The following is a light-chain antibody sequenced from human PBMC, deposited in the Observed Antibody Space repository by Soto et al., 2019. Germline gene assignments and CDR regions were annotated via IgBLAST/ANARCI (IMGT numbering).Light chain of an antibody. Sequence: EIVLTQSPCTLSLSPGDGATISCRASQSVSSNYFAWYQQTPGQAPRLLIFAASSRASDIPDRFSGSGSGTDFTLTISSREPEDFAVAYCQQYGSSPPSTFGQGTKLEIK. CDR3: QQYGSSPPST. CDR2: AAS. J-gene: IGKJ2*01. CDR1: QSVSSNY. V-gene: IGKV3-20*01.